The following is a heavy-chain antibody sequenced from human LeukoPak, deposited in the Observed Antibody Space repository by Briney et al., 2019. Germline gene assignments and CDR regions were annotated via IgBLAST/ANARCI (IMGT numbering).Heavy chain of an antibody. V-gene: IGHV4-34*01. J-gene: IGHJ4*02. CDR2: INHSGST. CDR3: ARMTTVINY. Sequence: SETLSLTCAVYGGSFSGYYWSWIRQPPGKGLEWIGEINHSGSTNYNTALKSRVTISVDTSKNQFSLKLSSVTAADTAVYYCARMTTVINYWGQGTLVTVSS. D-gene: IGHD4-17*01. CDR1: GGSFSGYY.